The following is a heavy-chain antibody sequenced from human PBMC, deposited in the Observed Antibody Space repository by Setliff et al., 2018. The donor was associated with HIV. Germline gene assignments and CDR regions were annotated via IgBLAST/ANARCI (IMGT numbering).Heavy chain of an antibody. D-gene: IGHD2-21*02. J-gene: IGHJ4*02. CDR3: ARLPPYCGGYCFNFDY. V-gene: IGHV4-31*03. CDR1: GGSINSGGYY. CDR2: IYYTGST. Sequence: SETLSLTCTVSGGSINSGGYYWSWIRQHPGKGLEWIGYIYYTGSTNYNPSLKSRITISVDTSKSKSSLKLRSVTAADTAVYYCARLPPYCGGYCFNFDYWGQGKLVTVSS.